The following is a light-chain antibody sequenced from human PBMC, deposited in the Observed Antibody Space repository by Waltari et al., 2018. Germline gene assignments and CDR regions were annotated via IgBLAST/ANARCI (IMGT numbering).Light chain of an antibody. V-gene: IGKV3-11*01. J-gene: IGKJ4*01. CDR3: RQRTNWPLT. Sequence: EIVLTQSPGTLSLSPGDRATLSCKASQSIDSFLAWYQQKPGQAPRLLIYDSSNRATGIPARFKGSGSGTEFSLTISSLEPEDFAVYYCRQRTNWPLTFGGGTKVEI. CDR2: DSS. CDR1: QSIDSF.